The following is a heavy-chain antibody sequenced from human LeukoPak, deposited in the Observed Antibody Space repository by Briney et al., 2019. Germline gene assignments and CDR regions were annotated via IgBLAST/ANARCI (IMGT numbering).Heavy chain of an antibody. D-gene: IGHD3-22*01. V-gene: IGHV1-18*01. CDR1: GYTFTGYG. CDR3: AREWRYYDSSGYYYLFDY. Sequence: ASVKVSCKASGYTFTGYGISWVRQAPGQGLEWMGWISAYNGNTNYAQKLQGRVTMTTDTSTSTAYMELRSLRSDDTAVYYCAREWRYYDSSGYYYLFDYWGQGTLVTVSS. J-gene: IGHJ4*02. CDR2: ISAYNGNT.